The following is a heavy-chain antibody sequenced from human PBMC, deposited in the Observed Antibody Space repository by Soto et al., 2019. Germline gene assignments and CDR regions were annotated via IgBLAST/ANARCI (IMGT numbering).Heavy chain of an antibody. CDR3: ASGGYCGGDCYPNWFDP. CDR1: RGTFSSYA. Sequence: SSVKVSCKASRGTFSSYAISWVRQSPGQGLEWMGGIIPIFGTANYAQKFQGRVTITADESTSTAYMELSSLRSEDTAVYYCASGGYCGGDCYPNWFDPWGQGTLVTVSS. J-gene: IGHJ5*02. CDR2: IIPIFGTA. V-gene: IGHV1-69*13. D-gene: IGHD2-21*02.